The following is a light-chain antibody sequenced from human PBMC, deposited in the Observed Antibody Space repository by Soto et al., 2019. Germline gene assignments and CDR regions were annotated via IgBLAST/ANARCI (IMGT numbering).Light chain of an antibody. Sequence: DIQMTQSPSTLSASVGDRVTITCRASQIISSWLAWYQQKPGKAPKLLIYKASSLESGVPSRFSGSGSGTEFTLTISSLQPDDFATYYCQQYNSYPCTFGQGTKVEIK. J-gene: IGKJ1*01. CDR3: QQYNSYPCT. CDR1: QIISSW. V-gene: IGKV1-5*03. CDR2: KAS.